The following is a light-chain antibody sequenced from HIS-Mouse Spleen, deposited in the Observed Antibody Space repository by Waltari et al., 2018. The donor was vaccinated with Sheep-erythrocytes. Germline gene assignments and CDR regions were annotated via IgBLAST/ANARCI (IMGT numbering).Light chain of an antibody. V-gene: IGLV2-11*01. CDR2: DVS. J-gene: IGLJ1*01. CDR3: CSYAGSYNHV. CDR1: SSDVGCYNY. Sequence: QSALTQPRSVSGSPGQSVTISCTGTSSDVGCYNYVSWYQQHPGKAPKLMIYDVSKRPSAVPYRFSGSKSGHTASLTISGLQADDEADYYCCSYAGSYNHVFATGTKVTVL.